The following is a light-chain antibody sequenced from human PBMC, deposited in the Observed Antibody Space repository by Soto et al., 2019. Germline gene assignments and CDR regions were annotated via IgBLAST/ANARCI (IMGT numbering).Light chain of an antibody. V-gene: IGKV3-20*01. CDR2: GAS. CDR1: QSVSSTY. CDR3: QQSGSSSYT. Sequence: EIVLTQSPGTLSLSPGERATLSYRASQSVSSTYLAWYQQNPGQAPRLLIYGASSRATGIPDRFSGSGSGRDFTLTISRLEPEDFAVYFCQQSGSSSYTFGQGTKLEIK. J-gene: IGKJ2*01.